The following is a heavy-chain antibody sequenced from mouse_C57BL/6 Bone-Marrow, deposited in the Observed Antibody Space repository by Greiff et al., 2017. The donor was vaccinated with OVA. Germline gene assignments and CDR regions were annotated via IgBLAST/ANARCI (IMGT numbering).Heavy chain of an antibody. CDR1: GFTFSDYG. CDR2: ISSGSSTI. J-gene: IGHJ4*01. CDR3: ARDAMDY. Sequence: EVNVVESGGGLVKPGGSLKLSCAASGFTFSDYGMPWVRQAPEKGLEWVAYISSGSSTIYYADTVKGRFTISRDHAKNTLFLQMTSRRSEDTAMYYCARDAMDYWGQGTSVTVSS. V-gene: IGHV5-17*01.